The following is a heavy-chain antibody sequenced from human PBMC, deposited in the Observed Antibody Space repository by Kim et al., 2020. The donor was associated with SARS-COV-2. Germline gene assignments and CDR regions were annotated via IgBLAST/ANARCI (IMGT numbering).Heavy chain of an antibody. Sequence: GGSLRLSCAASGFTFSSYAMSWVRKAPGKGLEWVSAISVRGGSTYYADSVKGRFTISRDNSKNTLYLQMNSLRAEDTAVYYCAKDRSSAMYYYGSGKDAFDIWGQGTMVTVSS. V-gene: IGHV3-23*01. CDR1: GFTFSSYA. CDR3: AKDRSSAMYYYGSGKDAFDI. D-gene: IGHD3-10*01. CDR2: ISVRGGST. J-gene: IGHJ3*02.